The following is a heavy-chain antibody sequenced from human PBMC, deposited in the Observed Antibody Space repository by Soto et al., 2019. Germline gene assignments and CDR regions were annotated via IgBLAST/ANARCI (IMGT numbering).Heavy chain of an antibody. Sequence: PGGSLRPSCAASGFIFSSYTMHWVRQAPGKGLEWVGVITYDGSNQYYADSVKGRFTISRDNSRNMLFLQMNSLRPDDTAVYYCARAPSGSYPEFDYWGQGTLVTVSS. CDR3: ARAPSGSYPEFDY. V-gene: IGHV3-30-3*01. J-gene: IGHJ4*02. D-gene: IGHD1-26*01. CDR2: ITYDGSNQ. CDR1: GFIFSSYT.